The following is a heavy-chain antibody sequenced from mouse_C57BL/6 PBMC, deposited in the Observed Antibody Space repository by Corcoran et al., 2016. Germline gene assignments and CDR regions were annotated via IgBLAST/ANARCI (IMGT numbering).Heavy chain of an antibody. CDR1: GYTFTSYG. J-gene: IGHJ2*01. D-gene: IGHD1-1*01. Sequence: QVQLQQSGAELARPGASVKLSCKASGYTFTSYGISWVKQRTGQGLEWIGEIYPRSGNTYYNEKFKGKATLTADKSSSTAYMELRSLTSEDSAVYFCARFITTVVVHDYWGQGTTLTVSS. CDR2: IYPRSGNT. V-gene: IGHV1-81*01. CDR3: ARFITTVVVHDY.